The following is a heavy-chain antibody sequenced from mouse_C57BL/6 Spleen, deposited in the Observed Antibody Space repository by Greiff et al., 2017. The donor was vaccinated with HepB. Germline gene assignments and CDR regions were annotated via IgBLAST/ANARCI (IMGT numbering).Heavy chain of an antibody. J-gene: IGHJ3*01. CDR3: ARSYYYGSSSFAY. Sequence: VQLKESGPGMVKPSQSLSLTCTVTGYSITSGYDWHWIRHFPGNKLEWMGYISYSGSTNYNPSLKSRISITHDTSKNHFFLKLNSVTTEDTATYYCARSYYYGSSSFAYWGQGTLVTVSA. D-gene: IGHD1-1*01. CDR1: GYSITSGYD. CDR2: ISYSGST. V-gene: IGHV3-1*01.